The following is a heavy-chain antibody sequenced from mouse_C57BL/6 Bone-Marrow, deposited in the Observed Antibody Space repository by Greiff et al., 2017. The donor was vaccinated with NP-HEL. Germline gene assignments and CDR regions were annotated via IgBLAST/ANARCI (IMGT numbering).Heavy chain of an antibody. Sequence: VQLQQSGPELVKPGASVKISCKASGYAFSSSWMNWVKQRPGKGLEWIGRIYPGDGDTNYNGKFKGKATLTADKSSSTAYMQLCSLTSEDSAVYFCAGGSRPYWYFDVWGTGTTVTVSS. V-gene: IGHV1-82*01. J-gene: IGHJ1*03. CDR2: IYPGDGDT. CDR3: AGGSRPYWYFDV. D-gene: IGHD1-1*01. CDR1: GYAFSSSW.